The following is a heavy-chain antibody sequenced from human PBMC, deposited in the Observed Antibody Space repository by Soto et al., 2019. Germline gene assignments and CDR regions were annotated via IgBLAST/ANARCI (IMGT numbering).Heavy chain of an antibody. V-gene: IGHV3-15*01. D-gene: IGHD3-3*01. CDR2: FRSDLDGATI. CDR3: ATERRGYDFWSGKTVSYYGMDV. CDR1: GFTFSNAW. J-gene: IGHJ6*02. Sequence: EVQLVESGGGLVKSGGSLRLSCAASGFTFSNAWMSWVRQAPGKGLEWVGRFRSDLDGATIDYAAPVKGRFTISRDDSKSAMYLQMNSLKTEDTAVYYCATERRGYDFWSGKTVSYYGMDVWGQGTTVTVSS.